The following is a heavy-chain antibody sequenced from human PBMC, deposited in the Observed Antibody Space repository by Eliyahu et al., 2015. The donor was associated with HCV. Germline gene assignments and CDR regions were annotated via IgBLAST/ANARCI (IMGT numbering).Heavy chain of an antibody. CDR1: GFTFRTSF. CDR2: ISSDGRIT. CDR3: ALAIDY. J-gene: IGHJ4*02. D-gene: IGHD2-21*01. Sequence: EVQLVESGGGLVQPGGSLRLSCAASGFTFRTSFMNWVRQAPGKGLEWIAYISSDGRITYYADSVKGRFTISRDNAKNSLYLQMNSLRAEDTAVYYCALAIDYWGQGTLVTVSS. V-gene: IGHV3-48*01.